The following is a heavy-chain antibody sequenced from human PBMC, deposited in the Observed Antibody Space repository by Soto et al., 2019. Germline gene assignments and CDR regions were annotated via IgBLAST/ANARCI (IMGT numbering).Heavy chain of an antibody. CDR1: GFSFSSYA. CDR2: LSGSGSST. D-gene: IGHD6-19*01. CDR3: AKVTAVRGMDV. J-gene: IGHJ6*02. Sequence: EVQLLESGGGLVQPGGSLRLSCAASGFSFSSYAMSWVRQAPGKGLEWVSALSGSGSSTYYADSVKGRFTLSRDNSKSTLYLQMNSLRPEDTAVYYCAKVTAVRGMDVWGQGTTVTVSS. V-gene: IGHV3-23*01.